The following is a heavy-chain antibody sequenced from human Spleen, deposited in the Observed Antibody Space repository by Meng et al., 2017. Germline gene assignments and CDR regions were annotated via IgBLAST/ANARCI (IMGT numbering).Heavy chain of an antibody. Sequence: HVQLHQWGAGLLKPSETLSLTCGVYGGSLSGAYWNWIRQPPGKGLEWIGEIIHGGSPSYNPSLKSRVTISIDTSKNQLSLMLSSVTAADTAVYYCARRPTGIDYWGQGTLVTVSS. CDR3: ARRPTGIDY. CDR2: IIHGGSP. J-gene: IGHJ4*02. V-gene: IGHV4-34*12. CDR1: GGSLSGAY. D-gene: IGHD2-8*02.